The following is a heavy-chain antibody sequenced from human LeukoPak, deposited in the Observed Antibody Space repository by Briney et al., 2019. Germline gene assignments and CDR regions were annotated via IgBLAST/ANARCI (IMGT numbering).Heavy chain of an antibody. CDR3: AGKETVVSGYNY. CDR2: ISGSGGST. J-gene: IGHJ4*02. D-gene: IGHD3-3*01. Sequence: GGSLRLSCAASGFAFSSYAMSWVRQAPGKGLEWVSAISGSGGSTYYADSVKGRFTISRDNSKNTLYLQMNSLRAEDTAVYYCAGKETVVSGYNYWGQGTLVTVSS. CDR1: GFAFSSYA. V-gene: IGHV3-23*01.